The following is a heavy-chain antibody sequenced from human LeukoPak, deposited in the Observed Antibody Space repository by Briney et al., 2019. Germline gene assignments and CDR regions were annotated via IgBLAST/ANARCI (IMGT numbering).Heavy chain of an antibody. J-gene: IGHJ1*01. Sequence: PSETLSLTCTVSGGSISSYYWSWIRQPAGKGLEWIGRIYTSGSTNYNPSLKSRVTMSVDTSKNKFSLKLSSVTAADTAVYYCAGMPSRDGSNILQHWGQGTLVTVSS. CDR2: IYTSGST. CDR1: GGSISSYY. D-gene: IGHD5-24*01. CDR3: AGMPSRDGSNILQH. V-gene: IGHV4-4*07.